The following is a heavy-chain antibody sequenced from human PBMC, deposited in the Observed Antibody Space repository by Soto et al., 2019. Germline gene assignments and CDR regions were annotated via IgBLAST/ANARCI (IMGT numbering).Heavy chain of an antibody. J-gene: IGHJ5*02. CDR3: GSDMHACFTHDIDP. CDR2: TSYTGNN. Sequence: PETLSLTCIVAGGSLTSYYCSWIRQFPGKGLGWIAYTSYTGNNNYHTSPKSRSTISMKKPKKQLTFNLTSLTATAPPVFSCGSDMHACFTHDIDPWGQGTLVTVSS. D-gene: IGHD3-16*01. V-gene: IGHV4-59*01. CDR1: GGSLTSYY.